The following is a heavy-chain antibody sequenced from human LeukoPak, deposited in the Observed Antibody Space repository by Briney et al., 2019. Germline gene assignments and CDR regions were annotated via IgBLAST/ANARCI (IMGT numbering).Heavy chain of an antibody. V-gene: IGHV4-31*03. CDR3: ARRRTSIAVAGTGIYYYYGMDV. J-gene: IGHJ6*02. CDR2: IYYSGST. D-gene: IGHD6-19*01. Sequence: PSQTLSLTCTVSGGSISSGGYYWSWIRQHPGKGLEWIGYIYYSGSTNYNPSLKSRVTISVDTSKNQFSLKLSSVTAADTAVYYCARRRTSIAVAGTGIYYYYGMDVWGQGTTVTVSS. CDR1: GGSISSGGYY.